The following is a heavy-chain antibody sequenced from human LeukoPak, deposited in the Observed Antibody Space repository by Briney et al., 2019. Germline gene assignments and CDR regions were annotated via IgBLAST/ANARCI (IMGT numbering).Heavy chain of an antibody. CDR2: IHPNSGGT. Sequence: GASVTVSCKASGYTFTGYYMHWVRLAPGQGLEWMGWIHPNSGGTNYAQKLQGRVTMTTDTSTSTAYMELRSLRSDDTAVYYCARDLVGRGDPLLDVWGKGTTVTVSS. CDR3: ARDLVGRGDPLLDV. J-gene: IGHJ6*04. V-gene: IGHV1-2*02. CDR1: GYTFTGYY. D-gene: IGHD4-17*01.